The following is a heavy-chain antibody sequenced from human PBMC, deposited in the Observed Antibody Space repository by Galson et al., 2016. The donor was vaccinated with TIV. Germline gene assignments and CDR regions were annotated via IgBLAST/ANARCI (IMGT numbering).Heavy chain of an antibody. Sequence: SVKVSCKVSGYRLSKLSMYWVRQAPGKGLEWMGGYDRENGERVHTQKFQGRVTMTEDSSTDTAYMELNSLRSGDTAIYYCASDRNTAFDTYHFYYGMADWGQGTPVTVSS. V-gene: IGHV1-24*01. D-gene: IGHD5-18*01. J-gene: IGHJ6*02. CDR3: ASDRNTAFDTYHFYYGMAD. CDR1: GYRLSKLS. CDR2: YDRENGER.